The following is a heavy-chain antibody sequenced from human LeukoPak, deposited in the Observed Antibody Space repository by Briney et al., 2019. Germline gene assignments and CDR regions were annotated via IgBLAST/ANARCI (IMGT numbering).Heavy chain of an antibody. D-gene: IGHD1-1*01. J-gene: IGHJ4*02. CDR3: ARSTRELEHY. V-gene: IGHV4-59*12. Sequence: PSETLSLTCTVSGGSISSYYWSWIRQPPGKGLEWIGYIYYSRSTNYNPSLKSRVTMSVDTSKNQFSLKLSSVTAADTAVYYCARSTRELEHYWGQGTLVTVSS. CDR1: GGSISSYY. CDR2: IYYSRST.